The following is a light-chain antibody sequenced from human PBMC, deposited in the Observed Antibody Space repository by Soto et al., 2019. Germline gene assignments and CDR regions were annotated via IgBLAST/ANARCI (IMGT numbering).Light chain of an antibody. J-gene: IGKJ5*01. CDR2: VTS. V-gene: IGKV1-12*01. CDR3: QQGHNWPLT. CDR1: QGLSDS. Sequence: DIQMTQSPSSVSASVGDRVTITCRATQGLSDSLAWYQQKPGKAPKLLISVTSRLQSGVPSRFSGSASGTDFTLTLERLQPEDLASYYCQQGHNWPLTFGQGTRLEIK.